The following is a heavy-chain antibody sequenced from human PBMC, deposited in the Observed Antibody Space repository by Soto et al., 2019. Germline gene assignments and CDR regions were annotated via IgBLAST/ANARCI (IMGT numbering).Heavy chain of an antibody. D-gene: IGHD2-21*01. CDR2: IFYSGSN. J-gene: IGHJ5*02. CDR3: ARQPTTGDTDLWFDP. CDR1: GGSISTSRSY. V-gene: IGHV4-39*01. Sequence: QLQLLESGPGLVKASETLSLTCSVAGGSISTSRSYWACIRQPPGKGLEWLANIFYSGSNFYNPSLASRVSASVDTSKNEFSLKLRSVTAADTAVYYCARQPTTGDTDLWFDPWGQGTLVTVSS.